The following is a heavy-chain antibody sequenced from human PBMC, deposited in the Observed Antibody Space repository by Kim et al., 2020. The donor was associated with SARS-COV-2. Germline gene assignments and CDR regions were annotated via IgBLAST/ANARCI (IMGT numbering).Heavy chain of an antibody. D-gene: IGHD2-2*03. CDR2: ISDSGDNT. V-gene: IGHV3-23*01. Sequence: GGSLRLSCAASGFTFSSFAMSWVRQAPGKGLQWVSSISDSGDNTHYADSVKARFTISRDNSKNTLYLQMNSLRAEDTAVYYCAKDFGYCSSSICYPPYGMDVWGQGTSVTVSS. CDR3: AKDFGYCSSSICYPPYGMDV. J-gene: IGHJ6*02. CDR1: GFTFSSFA.